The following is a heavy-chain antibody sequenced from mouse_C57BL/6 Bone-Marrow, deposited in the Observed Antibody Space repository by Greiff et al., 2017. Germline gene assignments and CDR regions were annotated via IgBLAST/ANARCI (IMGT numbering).Heavy chain of an antibody. CDR1: GFNINDDY. J-gene: IGHJ1*03. V-gene: IGHV14-4*01. Sequence: VQLQQSGAELVRPGASVKLSCTASGFNINDDYMHWVKQRPEQGLEWIGWIDPENGDPEYASKFQGKATMTADTSSNTAYLQRSSLTSEDTAVYYCTRIYYGSRYFDVWGTGTTVTVSS. CDR3: TRIYYGSRYFDV. CDR2: IDPENGDP. D-gene: IGHD1-1*01.